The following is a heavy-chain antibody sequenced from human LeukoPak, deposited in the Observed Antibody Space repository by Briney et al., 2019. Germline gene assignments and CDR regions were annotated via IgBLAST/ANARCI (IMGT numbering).Heavy chain of an antibody. CDR1: GFTFSNYW. V-gene: IGHV3-74*01. J-gene: IGHJ5*02. Sequence: GGFLRLSCVASGFTFSNYWMHWVRQPPGKGLVWVSRIYVDGRTTNYADSVKGRFTISRDNAKNTVYLEMNSLSVEDTATYYCIRDFRSADLWGQGTLVTVTS. CDR2: IYVDGRTT. CDR3: IRDFRSADL.